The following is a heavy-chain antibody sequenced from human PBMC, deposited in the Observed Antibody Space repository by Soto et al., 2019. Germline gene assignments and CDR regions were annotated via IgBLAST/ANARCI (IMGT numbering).Heavy chain of an antibody. Sequence: QVQLVESGGGVVQPGRSLRLSCAASGFTFSSYGMHWVRQAPGKGLEWVAVISYDGSNKYYADSVKGRFTISRDNSKNTLYLQMSSLGAEDTGVYYCEKGIGVATILYWGQGTLVTVSS. J-gene: IGHJ4*02. CDR2: ISYDGSNK. V-gene: IGHV3-30*18. CDR1: GFTFSSYG. D-gene: IGHD5-12*01. CDR3: EKGIGVATILY.